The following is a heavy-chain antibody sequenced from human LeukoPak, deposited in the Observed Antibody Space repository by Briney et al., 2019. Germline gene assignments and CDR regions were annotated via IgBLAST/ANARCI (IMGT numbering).Heavy chain of an antibody. J-gene: IGHJ4*02. CDR2: INSRSSSI. D-gene: IGHD3-3*02. Sequence: GGSLRLSCVASGFIFSSYSMNWVRQVPGKGLEWVSYINSRSSSIDYADSVKGRFTISRDNAKNSLYLQINRLRAEDTAIYYCAREPNFDDHAFNHWGQGTLVTVSS. CDR1: GFIFSSYS. V-gene: IGHV3-48*01. CDR3: AREPNFDDHAFNH.